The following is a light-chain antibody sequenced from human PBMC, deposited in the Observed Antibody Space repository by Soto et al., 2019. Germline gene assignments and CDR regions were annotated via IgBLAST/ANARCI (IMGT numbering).Light chain of an antibody. J-gene: IGKJ1*01. V-gene: IGKV3-20*01. CDR2: LAS. CDR3: QQYGSSPWT. Sequence: EIVLTQSPGTLSLSPGEGATLSCRASQSVSSNYLAWYQQKTGQTPRLLIYLASSRAPGIPDRFSGSGSGTHFTLTISRVEPEDFAVYYWQQYGSSPWTFGQGTKVEIK. CDR1: QSVSSNY.